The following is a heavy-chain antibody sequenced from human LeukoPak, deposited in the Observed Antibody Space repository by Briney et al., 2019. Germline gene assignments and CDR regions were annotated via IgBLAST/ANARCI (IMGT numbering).Heavy chain of an antibody. D-gene: IGHD4-23*01. Sequence: PSETLSLTCTVSGDSISTSNYYWGWIRQSPGKGLEWIGNIYYSGITYSNPSLTSRVTISLDTSKNQFSLKLSSVTAADTAVYYCARVNGGNSGFDYWGQGTLVTVSS. V-gene: IGHV4-39*07. CDR2: IYYSGIT. CDR3: ARVNGGNSGFDY. J-gene: IGHJ4*02. CDR1: GDSISTSNYY.